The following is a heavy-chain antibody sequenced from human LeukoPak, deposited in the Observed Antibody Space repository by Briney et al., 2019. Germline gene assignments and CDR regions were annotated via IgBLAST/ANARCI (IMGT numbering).Heavy chain of an antibody. CDR3: ARGPPLYGAHEGDY. D-gene: IGHD4/OR15-4a*01. Sequence: SETLSLTCTVSGGSISIYYWYWIRQPPGKGLEWIGYIYYSGSTNYNPSLKSRVTISVDMSKNQFSLRLRPVTAADTAVYYCARGPPLYGAHEGDYWGQGTLVTVSS. V-gene: IGHV4-59*01. J-gene: IGHJ4*02. CDR2: IYYSGST. CDR1: GGSISIYY.